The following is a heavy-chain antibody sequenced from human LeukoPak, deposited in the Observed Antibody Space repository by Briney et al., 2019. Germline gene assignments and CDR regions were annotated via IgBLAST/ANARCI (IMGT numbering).Heavy chain of an antibody. J-gene: IGHJ5*02. Sequence: ASVKVSCKASGYTFTSYYMHWVRQAPGQGLEWMGVINPSGGSTSYAQKFQGRVTMTRDTSTSTVYMELSSLRSEDTAVYYCARGSPDIIAAAGGNWFDPWGQGTLVTVSS. D-gene: IGHD6-13*01. CDR2: INPSGGST. CDR3: ARGSPDIIAAAGGNWFDP. CDR1: GYTFTSYY. V-gene: IGHV1-46*03.